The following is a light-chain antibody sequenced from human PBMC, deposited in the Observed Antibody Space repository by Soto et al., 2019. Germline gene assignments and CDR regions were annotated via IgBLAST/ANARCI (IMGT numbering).Light chain of an antibody. Sequence: EIVLTQAPGTLVFSPGGTATLSCRARQSVSSSYLAWYQQKPGQAPRLLIYGASSRATGIPDRFSGSGSGTDFTLTISRLEPEDFAVYYCQQYGSSLTWTFGQGTKVDIK. V-gene: IGKV3-20*01. CDR2: GAS. J-gene: IGKJ1*01. CDR1: QSVSSSY. CDR3: QQYGSSLTWT.